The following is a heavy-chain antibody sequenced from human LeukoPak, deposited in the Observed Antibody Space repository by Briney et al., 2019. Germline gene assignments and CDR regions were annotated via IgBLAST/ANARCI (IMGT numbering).Heavy chain of an antibody. D-gene: IGHD1-26*01. V-gene: IGHV3-21*01. Sequence: GGALRLSCAASGFTFSRYSMNWVRQAPGKGLEWVSSISSSSSYIYYADSVKGRFTISRDNAKNSLYLQMNSLRAKDTAVYDCAREWELPPNFDYWGQGTLVTVSS. CDR1: GFTFSRYS. CDR3: AREWELPPNFDY. J-gene: IGHJ4*02. CDR2: ISSSSSYI.